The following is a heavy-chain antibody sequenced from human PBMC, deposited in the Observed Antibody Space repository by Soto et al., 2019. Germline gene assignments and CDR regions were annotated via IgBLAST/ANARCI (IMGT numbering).Heavy chain of an antibody. CDR2: INPNSGGT. D-gene: IGHD6-13*01. CDR1: GYTFTGYY. J-gene: IGHJ6*02. CDR3: ARGEWGLGIAAAVNYYYGMDV. V-gene: IGHV1-2*04. Sequence: QVQLVQSGAEVKKPGASVKVSCKASGYTFTGYYMHWVRQAPGQGLEWMGWINPNSGGTNYAQKFQGWVTSTRDTSISTAYMELSRLRSDDTAVYYCARGEWGLGIAAAVNYYYGMDVWGQGTTVTVSS.